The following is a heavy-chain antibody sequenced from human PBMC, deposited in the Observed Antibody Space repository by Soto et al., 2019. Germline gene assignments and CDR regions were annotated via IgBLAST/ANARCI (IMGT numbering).Heavy chain of an antibody. V-gene: IGHV4-39*01. CDR1: GDSISNSRFY. D-gene: IGHD3-22*01. CDR2: IYHTGNA. CDR3: ARDYFDSSDYTTNWFDP. J-gene: IGHJ5*02. Sequence: QLQLQDSGPGLVKSSETLSLTCSVSGDSISNSRFYWAWIRQPPGEGLEWIGSIYHTGNAYYNPSLKSHVTIVVDTSKNQFSLKFTSVTAAETALYYCARDYFDSSDYTTNWFDPWGQGTLVTVSS.